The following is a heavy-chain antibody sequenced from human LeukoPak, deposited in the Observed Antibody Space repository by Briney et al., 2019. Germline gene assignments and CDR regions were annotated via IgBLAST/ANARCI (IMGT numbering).Heavy chain of an antibody. V-gene: IGHV3-48*01. Sequence: GGSLRLSCAASGFTFSSDRMNWVRQAPGKGLEWVSYISGSSSTIYYADSVKGRFTISRDNAKNSLYLQMNTLRVEDTAVYYCARGLQLWSFYYYIDVWGKGTTVTLSS. CDR3: ARGLQLWSFYYYIDV. CDR2: ISGSSSTI. CDR1: GFTFSSDR. J-gene: IGHJ6*03. D-gene: IGHD5-18*01.